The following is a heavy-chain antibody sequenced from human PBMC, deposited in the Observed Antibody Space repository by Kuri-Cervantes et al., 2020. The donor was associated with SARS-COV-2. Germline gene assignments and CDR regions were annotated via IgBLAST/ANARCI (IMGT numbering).Heavy chain of an antibody. CDR3: ARDGAGVAVAGTSNWFDP. D-gene: IGHD6-19*01. J-gene: IGHJ5*02. V-gene: IGHV4-59*01. CDR2: IYYSGST. Sequence: SETLSLTCTVSGGSISSYYWSWIRQPPGKGLEWIGYIYYSGSTDYNPSLKSRVTISVDTSKNQFSLKLSSVTAADTAAYYCARDGAGVAVAGTSNWFDPWGQGTLVTVSS. CDR1: GGSISSYY.